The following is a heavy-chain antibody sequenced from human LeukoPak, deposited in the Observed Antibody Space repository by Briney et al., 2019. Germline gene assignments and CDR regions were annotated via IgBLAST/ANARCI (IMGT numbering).Heavy chain of an antibody. Sequence: ASVKVSCKASGYTFTGYYIHWVRQAPGQGLEWMGWINTKSGGTNYAQKFQGRVTVTRDTSISTAYMELSRLRSDDTAVYYCAREGHFGWYGGLTFDYWGQGTLVTVSS. CDR3: AREGHFGWYGGLTFDY. D-gene: IGHD6-19*01. CDR1: GYTFTGYY. V-gene: IGHV1-2*02. J-gene: IGHJ4*02. CDR2: INTKSGGT.